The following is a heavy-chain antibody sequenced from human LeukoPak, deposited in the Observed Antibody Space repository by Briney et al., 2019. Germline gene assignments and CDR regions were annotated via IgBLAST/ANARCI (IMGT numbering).Heavy chain of an antibody. D-gene: IGHD2-2*01. CDR2: IYYSGST. J-gene: IGHJ3*02. CDR1: GGSISSGGYY. CDR3: ASAGVPQYAFDI. V-gene: IGHV4-31*03. Sequence: PSETLSLTCTVSGGSISSGGYYWSWIRQHPGKGLEWIGYIYYSGSTYYNPSLKSRVTISVDTSKNQFSLKLSSVTAADTAVYYCASAGVPQYAFDIWGQGTMVTVSS.